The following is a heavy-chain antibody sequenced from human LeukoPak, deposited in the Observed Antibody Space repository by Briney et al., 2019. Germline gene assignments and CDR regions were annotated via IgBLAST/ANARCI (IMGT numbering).Heavy chain of an antibody. V-gene: IGHV3-48*03. D-gene: IGHD5-12*01. CDR2: ISSSGSTI. CDR3: ARGNVDIVATIRSGPLDY. Sequence: AGGSLRLSCAASGFTFSSYEMNWVRQAPGKGLEWVSYISSSGSTIYYADSVKGRFTISRDNAKNSLYLQMNSLRAEDTAVYYCARGNVDIVATIRSGPLDYWGQGTLVTVSS. CDR1: GFTFSSYE. J-gene: IGHJ4*02.